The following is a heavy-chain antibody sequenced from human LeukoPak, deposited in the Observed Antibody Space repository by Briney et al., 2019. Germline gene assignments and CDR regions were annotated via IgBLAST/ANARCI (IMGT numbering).Heavy chain of an antibody. CDR1: GFPFSNYW. Sequence: PGGSLRLSCAASGFPFSNYWMHWVRQAPGKGLVWVSRMNSDGSSTSYADSVKGRFTISRDNAKNTLYLQMNSLRAEDAAVYYCATVSRSGGRGYFDYWGPGTLVTVSS. CDR2: MNSDGSST. D-gene: IGHD6-19*01. V-gene: IGHV3-74*01. J-gene: IGHJ4*02. CDR3: ATVSRSGGRGYFDY.